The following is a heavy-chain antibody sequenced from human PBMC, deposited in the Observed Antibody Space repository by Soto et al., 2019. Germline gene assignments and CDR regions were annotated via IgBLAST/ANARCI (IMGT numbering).Heavy chain of an antibody. Sequence: VQQVQSGAEVKKPGASVKVSCKASGYTFTSFYMHWVRQAPGQGLEWMGIINPSVGSTSYAQKFESRVTITMATSTSTVYMELSSRRSEDTAVYYCASDISIRDDYWGQGTLVTVSS. V-gene: IGHV1-46*01. CDR3: ASDISIRDDY. D-gene: IGHD3-3*02. CDR1: GYTFTSFY. CDR2: INPSVGST. J-gene: IGHJ4*02.